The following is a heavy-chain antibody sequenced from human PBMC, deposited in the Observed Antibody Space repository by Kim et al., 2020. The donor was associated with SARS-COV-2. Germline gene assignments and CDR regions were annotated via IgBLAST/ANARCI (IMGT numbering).Heavy chain of an antibody. Sequence: SQTLSLTCAISGDSVSSNSAAWNWIRQSPSRGLEWLGRTYFRSKWFNDYAASVKSRITINPDSSMNQFSLQLNSVTPEDTAVYFCARVRVVVVALGLGQKKKSYYYGLDVWGQGTTVTVSS. CDR1: GDSVSSNSAA. V-gene: IGHV6-1*01. D-gene: IGHD2-21*01. CDR3: ARVRVVVVALGLGQKKKSYYYGLDV. CDR2: TYFRSKWFN. J-gene: IGHJ6*02.